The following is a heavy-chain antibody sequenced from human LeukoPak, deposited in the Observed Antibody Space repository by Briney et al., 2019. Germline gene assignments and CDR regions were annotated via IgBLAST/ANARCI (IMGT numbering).Heavy chain of an antibody. CDR3: ARVYYDFWSGYTYGFDY. D-gene: IGHD3-3*01. CDR2: IYYSGST. V-gene: IGHV4-30-4*01. CDR1: GGSISSGDYY. Sequence: SETLSLTCTVSGGSISSGDYYWSWIRQPPGKGLEWIGYIYYSGSTYYNPSLKSRVTISVDRSKNQFSLKLSSVTAADTAVYYCARVYYDFWSGYTYGFDYWGQGTLVTVSS. J-gene: IGHJ4*02.